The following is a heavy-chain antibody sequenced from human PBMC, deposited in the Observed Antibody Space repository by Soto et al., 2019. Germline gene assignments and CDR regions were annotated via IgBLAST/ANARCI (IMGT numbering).Heavy chain of an antibody. J-gene: IGHJ4*02. CDR3: AKARCTTSNCYVPDY. CDR1: GFSFSTYT. V-gene: IGHV3-23*01. D-gene: IGHD2-8*01. CDR2: ISGSGGSP. Sequence: GGSLRLPCEASGFSFSTYTISLVPRAPGKGLEWVSAISGSGGSPSYADSVQGRFTISRDNPKKTLYLQMNSLRAEDTAVYYCAKARCTTSNCYVPDYWGQGTLVTVSS.